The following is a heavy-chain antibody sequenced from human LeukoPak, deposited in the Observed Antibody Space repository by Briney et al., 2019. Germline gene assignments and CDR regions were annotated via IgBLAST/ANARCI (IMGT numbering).Heavy chain of an antibody. CDR3: ARLGDYVWGSYRPYFDY. D-gene: IGHD3-16*02. V-gene: IGHV4-59*08. CDR1: GGSISSYY. CDR2: IYYSGST. J-gene: IGHJ4*02. Sequence: PSETLSLTCTVSGGSISSYYWSWIRQPPGKGLEWIGYIYYSGSTNYNPSLKSRVTISVDTSKNQFSLKLSSVTAADTAVYYCARLGDYVWGSYRPYFDYWGQGTLVTVSS.